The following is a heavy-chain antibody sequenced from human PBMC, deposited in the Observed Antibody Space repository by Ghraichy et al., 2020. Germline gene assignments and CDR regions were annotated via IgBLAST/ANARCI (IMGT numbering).Heavy chain of an antibody. CDR3: VAGTLVYVMDV. CDR1: GGSISSSSYY. D-gene: IGHD6-19*01. Sequence: SETLSLTCTVSGGSISSSSYYWGWIRQPPGKGLEWIGSVYHTGSTYYNPSLKSRVTISIDTSKNQFSLKLISATAADTAVYIAVAGTLVYVMDVWGQGTTVTV. V-gene: IGHV4-39*01. J-gene: IGHJ6*02. CDR2: VYHTGST.